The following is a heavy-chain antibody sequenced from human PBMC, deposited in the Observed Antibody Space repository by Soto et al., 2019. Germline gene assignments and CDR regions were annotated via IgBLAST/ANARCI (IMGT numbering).Heavy chain of an antibody. Sequence: GGSLRLSCAASGFTFSSYEMNWVRQAPGKGLEWVSYISSSGSTLYYADSVKGRFTISRDNAKNSLYLQMNSLRAEDTAVYYCARVLYYYDSSGKVSYYGMDVWGQGTTVTVSS. CDR1: GFTFSSYE. CDR3: ARVLYYYDSSGKVSYYGMDV. D-gene: IGHD3-22*01. CDR2: ISSSGSTL. V-gene: IGHV3-48*03. J-gene: IGHJ6*02.